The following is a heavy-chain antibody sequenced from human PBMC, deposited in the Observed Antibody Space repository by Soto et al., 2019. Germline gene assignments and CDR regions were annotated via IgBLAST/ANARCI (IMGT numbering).Heavy chain of an antibody. J-gene: IGHJ6*02. CDR2: INPNSGGT. CDR1: GYTFTGYY. CDR3: ARERIAGAGSGPYYYYGMDV. D-gene: IGHD6-19*01. Sequence: ASVKVSCKASGYTFTGYYMHLVRQAPGQGXEWMGWINPNSGGTNYAQKFQGWVTMTRDTSISTAYMELSRLRSDDTAVYYCARERIAGAGSGPYYYYGMDVWGQGSTVTVAS. V-gene: IGHV1-2*04.